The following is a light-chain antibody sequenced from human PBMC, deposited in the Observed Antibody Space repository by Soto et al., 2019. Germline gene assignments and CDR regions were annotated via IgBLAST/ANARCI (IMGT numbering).Light chain of an antibody. Sequence: PGERATLFCRASQSVSSSYLAWYQQEPGQAPSLLIFGASSRATGIPDRFSGSGSGTEFTLTISRLEPEDFAVYYCQQHGSSPPSWTFGQGTKVEIK. V-gene: IGKV3-20*01. J-gene: IGKJ1*01. CDR2: GAS. CDR1: QSVSSSY. CDR3: QQHGSSPPSWT.